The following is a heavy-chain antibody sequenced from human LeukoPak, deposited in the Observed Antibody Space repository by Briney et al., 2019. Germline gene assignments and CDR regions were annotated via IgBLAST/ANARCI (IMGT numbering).Heavy chain of an antibody. J-gene: IGHJ6*03. V-gene: IGHV1-8*02. CDR1: GYTFNSYG. D-gene: IGHD3-10*01. Sequence: ASVKVSCKASGYTFNSYGISWVRQAPGQGLEWMGWMNPNSGNTGYAQKFQGRVTMTRNTSISTAYMELSSLRSGDTAVYYCARELYGSGITGYYYYYYMDVWGKGTTVTISS. CDR2: MNPNSGNT. CDR3: ARELYGSGITGYYYYYYMDV.